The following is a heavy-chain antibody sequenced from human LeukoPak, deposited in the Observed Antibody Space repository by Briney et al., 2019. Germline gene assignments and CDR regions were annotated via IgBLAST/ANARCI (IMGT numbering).Heavy chain of an antibody. V-gene: IGHV3-23*01. D-gene: IGHD5-12*01. CDR1: GFTFSTCA. CDR2: IGGSNGIT. Sequence: GGSLRLSCAASGFTFSTCAMSWVRQAPGKGLEWVSVIGGSNGITFCVGSVKGRFTISRDNSKDTLYLQMNSLRAEDTAVYYCARNENSGWGYFDYWGQGTLVTVSS. CDR3: ARNENSGWGYFDY. J-gene: IGHJ4*02.